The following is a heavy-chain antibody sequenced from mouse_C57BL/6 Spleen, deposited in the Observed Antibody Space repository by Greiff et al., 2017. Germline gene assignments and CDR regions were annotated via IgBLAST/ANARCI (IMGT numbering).Heavy chain of an antibody. D-gene: IGHD1-1*01. CDR1: GFSLSTSGMG. V-gene: IGHV8-12*01. CDR3: ARSPFCYGSSYAHWYFDV. J-gene: IGHJ1*03. Sequence: LQQSGPGILQSSQTLSLTCSFSGFSLSTSGMGVSWIRQPSGKGLEWLAHIYWDDDKRYNPSLKSRLTISKDTSRNQVFLKITSVDTADTATYYCARSPFCYGSSYAHWYFDVWGTGTTVTVSS. CDR2: IYWDDDK.